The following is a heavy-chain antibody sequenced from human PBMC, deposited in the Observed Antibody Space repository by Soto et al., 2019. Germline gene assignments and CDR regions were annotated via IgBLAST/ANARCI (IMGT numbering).Heavy chain of an antibody. CDR1: GGTFSSYA. D-gene: IGHD3-10*01. CDR3: ARDRSLLGITMVRGPSLDGYYYYSGMDV. CDR2: IIPIFGTA. Sequence: VEVCCKASGGTFSSYAISWARQEPGQGLEWMGGIIPIFGTANYAQKFQGRVTITADESTSTAYMELSSLRSEDTAVYYCARDRSLLGITMVRGPSLDGYYYYSGMDVWGQGTTVPVSS. V-gene: IGHV1-69*13. J-gene: IGHJ6*02.